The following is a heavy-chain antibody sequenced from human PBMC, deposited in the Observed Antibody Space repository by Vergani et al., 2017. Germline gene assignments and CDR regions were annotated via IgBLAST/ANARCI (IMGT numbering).Heavy chain of an antibody. D-gene: IGHD5-24*01. CDR3: ARDNALRWLQRNAFDI. Sequence: QLQLQESGPGLVKPSETLSLTCTVSGVSIGSNSYYWGWIRQPPGKGLEWIGTIYYTGTTYYNEAHKSRLTISVDTSKNQFSLKLSSVTAADTAVYYCARDNALRWLQRNAFDIWGQGTMVTVSS. CDR2: IYYTGTT. J-gene: IGHJ3*02. CDR1: GVSIGSNSYY. V-gene: IGHV4-39*07.